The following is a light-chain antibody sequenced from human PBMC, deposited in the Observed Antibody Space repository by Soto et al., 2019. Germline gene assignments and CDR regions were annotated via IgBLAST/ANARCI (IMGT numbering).Light chain of an antibody. V-gene: IGLV2-14*01. CDR2: DVS. CDR1: SSDVGGYNY. CDR3: SSSTRSSTLIV. J-gene: IGLJ1*01. Sequence: QSVLTQPASVSGSPGQSITISCTGTSSDVGGYNYVYWYQQHPGTAPKLMIYDVSNRPSGVSNRFSGSKSGNPASLTISGLQPEAEADYYSSSSTRSSTLIVFGTGTKVTVL.